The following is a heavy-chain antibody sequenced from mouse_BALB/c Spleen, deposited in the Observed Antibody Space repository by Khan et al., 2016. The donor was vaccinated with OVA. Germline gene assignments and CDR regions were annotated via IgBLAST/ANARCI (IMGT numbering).Heavy chain of an antibody. CDR1: GFSLTSYG. J-gene: IGHJ2*01. D-gene: IGHD2-12*01. CDR2: IWAGGST. CDR3: TRLEVI. Sequence: QVQLKQSGPGLVAPSQSLSITCTVSGFSLTSYGVHWVRQPPGKGLEWLGVIWAGGSTNYNSALMSRLSISNDNSKSQAFLNMNRLQTEDTAMYYCTRLEVIGGKGTTLTVSS. V-gene: IGHV2-9*02.